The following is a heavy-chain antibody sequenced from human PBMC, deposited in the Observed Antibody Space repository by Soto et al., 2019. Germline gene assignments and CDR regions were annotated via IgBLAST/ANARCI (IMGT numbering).Heavy chain of an antibody. J-gene: IGHJ4*02. D-gene: IGHD2-15*01. CDR1: GGSISSSGYF. V-gene: IGHV4-39*01. CDR3: ATLTRYCSGGSCHY. Sequence: QLQLQESGPGLVKPSETLSLTCTVSGGSISSSGYFWGWIRQSPGKGLEWIGSIYYSGSTYFNPSLKSRVTISVDTSKNQFSLLLSSVTAADTAVYYCATLTRYCSGGSCHYWGQGTLVTVSS. CDR2: IYYSGST.